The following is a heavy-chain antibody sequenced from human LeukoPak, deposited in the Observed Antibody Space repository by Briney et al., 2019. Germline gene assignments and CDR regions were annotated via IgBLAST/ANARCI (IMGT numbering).Heavy chain of an antibody. CDR3: ATHSYGYGGLHDAFDI. V-gene: IGHV4-34*01. CDR2: INHSGST. J-gene: IGHJ3*02. D-gene: IGHD5-18*01. CDR1: GGSFSGYY. Sequence: PSETLSLTCAVYGGSFSGYYWSWIRQPPGKGLEWIGEINHSGSTNYNPSLKSRVTISVDTSKNQFSLKLSSVTAADTAVYYCATHSYGYGGLHDAFDIWGQGTMVTVSS.